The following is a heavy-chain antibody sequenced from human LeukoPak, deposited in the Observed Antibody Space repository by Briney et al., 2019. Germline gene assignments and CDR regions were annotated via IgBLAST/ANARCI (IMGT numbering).Heavy chain of an antibody. CDR1: GFTFSSYS. CDR2: ISSSSSTI. V-gene: IGHV3-48*04. J-gene: IGHJ4*02. Sequence: GSLRLSCAASGFTFSSYSMNWVRQAPGKGLEWVSYISSSSSTIYYADSVKGRFTISRDNGKNSLYLQMNSLRVEDTGVYYCAKLAKYFYGAETFYFFEHWGQGTPVTASS. D-gene: IGHD3-10*01. CDR3: AKLAKYFYGAETFYFFEH.